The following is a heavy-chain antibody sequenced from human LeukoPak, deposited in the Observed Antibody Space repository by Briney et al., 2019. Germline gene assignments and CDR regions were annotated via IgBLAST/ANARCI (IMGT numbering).Heavy chain of an antibody. V-gene: IGHV4-39*01. CDR3: ARGVTMVRGVIVGAFDI. D-gene: IGHD3-10*01. J-gene: IGHJ3*02. CDR1: AGSVSVNSYY. CDR2: IYYSGST. Sequence: TLLNTSTVTAGSVSVNSYYGGWLRKPPGKGLEWIGSIYYSGSTYYNPSLKSRVTISVDTSKNQFSLKLSSVTAADTAVYYCARGVTMVRGVIVGAFDIWGQGTMVTVS.